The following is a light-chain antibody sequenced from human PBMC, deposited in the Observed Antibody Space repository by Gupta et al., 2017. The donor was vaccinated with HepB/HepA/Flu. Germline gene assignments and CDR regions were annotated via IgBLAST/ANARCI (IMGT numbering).Light chain of an antibody. CDR3: AAWDASLSGLV. J-gene: IGLJ2*01. CDR2: RKD. V-gene: IGLV1-47*01. Sequence: QSVLTQPPSASGTPGQRVIISCSGSNSNIGNNYLYWYQQLQGTAPKFLIYRKDQRPSGVPDRVLCYTSGTYASPDISGLRSEDEADDYWAAWDASLSGLVFGGGTKVTVL. CDR1: NSNIGNNY.